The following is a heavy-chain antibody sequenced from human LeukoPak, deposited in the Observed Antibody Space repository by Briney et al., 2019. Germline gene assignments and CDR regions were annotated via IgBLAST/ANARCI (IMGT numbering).Heavy chain of an antibody. CDR3: ARGVSGSYDY. CDR1: GFSISNYG. Sequence: GGSLRLSCAGSGFSISNYGMNWVRQAPGKGLEWLSYIRSDSSTKYYADSVEGRFTISRDNAQNSLYLQMNSLRDEDSGVYFCARGVSGSYDYWGQGTLVTVSS. CDR2: IRSDSSTK. V-gene: IGHV3-48*02. D-gene: IGHD1-26*01. J-gene: IGHJ4*02.